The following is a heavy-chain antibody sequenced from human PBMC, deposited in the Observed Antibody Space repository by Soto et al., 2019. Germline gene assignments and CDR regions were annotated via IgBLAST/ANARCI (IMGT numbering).Heavy chain of an antibody. Sequence: SETLSLTCAVYGGSFSGYYWSWIRQPPGKGLEWMGEINHSGSTNYNPSLKSRVTISVDTSKNQFSLKLSSVTAADTAVYYCARGQRLDAFDIWGQGTMVTVSS. J-gene: IGHJ3*02. CDR1: GGSFSGYY. D-gene: IGHD6-19*01. CDR2: INHSGST. V-gene: IGHV4-34*01. CDR3: ARGQRLDAFDI.